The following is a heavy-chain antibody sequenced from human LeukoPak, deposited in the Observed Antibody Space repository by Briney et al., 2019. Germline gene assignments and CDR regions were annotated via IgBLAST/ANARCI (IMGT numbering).Heavy chain of an antibody. CDR3: ARPRYRIAARAFDY. V-gene: IGHV4-34*01. J-gene: IGHJ4*02. D-gene: IGHD6-6*01. CDR2: INHSGST. CDR1: GGSFSGYH. Sequence: PSETLSLTCVVYGGSFSGYHWSWIRQPPGKGLEWIGEINHSGSTNYNPSLKSRVTISVDTSKNQFSLKLSSVTAADTAVYYCARPRYRIAARAFDYWGQGTLVTVSS.